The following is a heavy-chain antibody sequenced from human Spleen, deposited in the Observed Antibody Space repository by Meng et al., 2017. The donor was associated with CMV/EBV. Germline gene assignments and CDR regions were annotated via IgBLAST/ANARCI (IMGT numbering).Heavy chain of an antibody. D-gene: IGHD4-11*01. J-gene: IGHJ4*02. CDR2: INPTTGVT. CDR1: GYTFTGYY. CDR3: TRDLRQLLDYFDY. Sequence: CKASGYTFTGYYIHSVRQAPGLGLEWMGWINPTTGVTHDVQKFQGRVTMTRDTSINTAYLELSSLRYDDTAVYYCTRDLRQLLDYFDYWGQGTLVTVSS. V-gene: IGHV1-2*02.